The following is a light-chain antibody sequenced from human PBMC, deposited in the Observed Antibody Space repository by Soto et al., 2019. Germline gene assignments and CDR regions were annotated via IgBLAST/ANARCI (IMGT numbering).Light chain of an antibody. CDR2: SHN. CDR3: ATWDDSLDGYV. CDR1: SSNIGSNT. J-gene: IGLJ1*01. V-gene: IGLV1-44*01. Sequence: QSVLTQPPSASGTPGQRVTISCSGSSSNIGSNTVNWYQQLPGTAPKLLIYSHNQRPSGVPDRFSVSQSGTSASLAISGLQSEDEADYYCATWDDSLDGYVFGTGTKVTVL.